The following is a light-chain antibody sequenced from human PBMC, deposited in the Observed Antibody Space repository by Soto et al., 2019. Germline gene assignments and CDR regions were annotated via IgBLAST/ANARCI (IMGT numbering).Light chain of an antibody. CDR3: QQRSNWPSIT. J-gene: IGKJ5*01. CDR2: DAS. V-gene: IGKV3D-20*02. CDR1: QSVSSSY. Sequence: EIVLTQSPGTLSLSPGERATLSCRASQSVSSSYLAWYQQKPGQAPRLLIYDASTRATGIPARFSGSGSGTDFTLTISSLESEDSAVYHCQQRSNWPSITFGQGTRLEIK.